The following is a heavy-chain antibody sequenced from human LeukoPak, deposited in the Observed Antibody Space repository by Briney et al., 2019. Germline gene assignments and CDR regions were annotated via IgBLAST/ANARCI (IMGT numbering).Heavy chain of an antibody. CDR2: IIPIFGTA. Sequence: ASVKVSCKASGGTFSSYAISWVRQAPGQGLEWMGRIIPIFGTANYAQKFQGRVTITTDESTSTAYMELSSLRSEDTAVYYCARGRPQDYDSSGPYYYYYMDAWGKGTTVTVSS. J-gene: IGHJ6*03. CDR1: GGTFSSYA. CDR3: ARGRPQDYDSSGPYYYYYMDA. D-gene: IGHD3-22*01. V-gene: IGHV1-69*05.